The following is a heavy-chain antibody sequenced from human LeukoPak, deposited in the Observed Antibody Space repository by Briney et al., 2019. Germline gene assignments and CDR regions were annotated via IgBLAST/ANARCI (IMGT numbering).Heavy chain of an antibody. CDR3: ARAPGLGWNNYYDSSGKPADAFDI. J-gene: IGHJ3*02. CDR2: IYHSGST. D-gene: IGHD3-22*01. V-gene: IGHV4-4*02. Sequence: PSGTLSLTCAVSGGSISSSNWWSWVRPPPGKGLEWIGEIYHSGSTNYNPSLKSRVTISVDKSKNQFSLKLSSVTAADTAVYYCARAPGLGWNNYYDSSGKPADAFDIWGQGTMVTVSS. CDR1: GGSISSSNW.